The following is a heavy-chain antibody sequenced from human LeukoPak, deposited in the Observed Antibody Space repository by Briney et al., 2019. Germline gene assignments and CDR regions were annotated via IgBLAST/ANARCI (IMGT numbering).Heavy chain of an antibody. CDR3: AKDGYRIAAAEAKTAYYFDY. J-gene: IGHJ4*02. Sequence: GGSLRLSCAASGFTFTNYAMSWVRQAPGKGLEWVSAISGSGGSTYYADSVKGRFTISRDNSKNTLYLQMNSLRAEDTAVYYCAKDGYRIAAAEAKTAYYFDYWGQGTLVTVSS. D-gene: IGHD6-13*01. CDR1: GFTFTNYA. V-gene: IGHV3-23*01. CDR2: ISGSGGST.